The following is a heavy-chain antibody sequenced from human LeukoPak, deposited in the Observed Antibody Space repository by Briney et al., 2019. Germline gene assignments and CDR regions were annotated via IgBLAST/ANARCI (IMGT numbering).Heavy chain of an antibody. Sequence: NPSETLSLTCTVSGGSISSGDYYWSWIRQPPGKGLEWIGYIYYSGSTYYNPSLKSRVTISVDKSKNQFSLKLSSVTAADTAVYYCARLLDSSSWYSKDTFDIWGQGTMVTVSS. CDR1: GGSISSGDYY. D-gene: IGHD6-13*01. J-gene: IGHJ3*02. V-gene: IGHV4-30-4*01. CDR2: IYYSGST. CDR3: ARLLDSSSWYSKDTFDI.